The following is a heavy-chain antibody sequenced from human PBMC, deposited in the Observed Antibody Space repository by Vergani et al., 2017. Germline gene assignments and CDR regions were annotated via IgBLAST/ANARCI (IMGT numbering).Heavy chain of an antibody. Sequence: EVQLEESGGGLVLPGRSLRLSCAASGFTFTHFAMTWGRQAPGGGMAWVSGVCGSGSFTYYADSVKGRFTISRDNSKNTMFLQMNNLRAEDTAVYYCAKDNVPGYYDSSGYCDYLGQGTLVTVSS. D-gene: IGHD3-22*01. CDR2: VCGSGSFT. CDR1: GFTFTHFA. J-gene: IGHJ4*02. V-gene: IGHV3-23*04. CDR3: AKDNVPGYYDSSGYCDY.